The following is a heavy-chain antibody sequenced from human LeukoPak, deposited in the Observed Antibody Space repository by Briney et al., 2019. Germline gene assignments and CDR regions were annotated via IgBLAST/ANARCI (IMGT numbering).Heavy chain of an antibody. CDR2: IYYSGST. CDR1: GGSISSYY. D-gene: IGHD4-17*01. V-gene: IGHV4-59*01. Sequence: PSETLSLTCTVSGGSISSYYWSWIRHPPGKGLEWIGYIYYSGSTNYNPSLKSRVTISVDTSKNQFSLKLSSVTAADTVVYYCARVGVTTSYYYYYYYMDVWGKGTTVTVSS. CDR3: ARVGVTTSYYYYYYYMDV. J-gene: IGHJ6*03.